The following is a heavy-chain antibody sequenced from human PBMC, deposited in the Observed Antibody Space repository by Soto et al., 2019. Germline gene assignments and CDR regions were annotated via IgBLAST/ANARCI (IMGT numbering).Heavy chain of an antibody. CDR1: GFTFSSYA. CDR3: AKLDGSGSYYNANDY. CDR2: ISGSGGST. D-gene: IGHD3-10*01. Sequence: EVQLLESGGGLVQPGGSLRLSCAASGFTFSSYAMSWVRQAPGKGLEWVSAISGSGGSTYYADSVKGRFTISRDNSKNTLYLQMSSLRAEDTAVYYCAKLDGSGSYYNANDYWGQGTLVTVSS. V-gene: IGHV3-23*01. J-gene: IGHJ4*02.